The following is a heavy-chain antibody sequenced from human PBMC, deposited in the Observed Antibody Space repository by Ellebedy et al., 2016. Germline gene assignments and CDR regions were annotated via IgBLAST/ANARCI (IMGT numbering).Heavy chain of an antibody. CDR2: ISAYNGNT. D-gene: IGHD3-9*01. CDR1: GYTFTSYG. J-gene: IGHJ3*02. V-gene: IGHV1-18*01. CDR3: AREPTVLRYFDWLPNDAFDI. Sequence: ASVKVSCXASGYTFTSYGISWVRQAPGQGLEWMGWISAYNGNTNYTQKLQGRVTMTTDTSTSTAYMELRSLRSDDTAVYYCAREPTVLRYFDWLPNDAFDIWGQGTMVTVSS.